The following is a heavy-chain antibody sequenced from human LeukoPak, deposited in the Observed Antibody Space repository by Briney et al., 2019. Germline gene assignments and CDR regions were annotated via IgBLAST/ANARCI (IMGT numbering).Heavy chain of an antibody. CDR1: GFTFSHYS. CDR3: ARGSTTEDC. V-gene: IGHV3-7*04. J-gene: IGHJ4*02. D-gene: IGHD1-1*01. CDR2: IKEDGSDK. Sequence: GGSLTLSCAASGFTFSHYSLTWVRQAPGKGLEWVANIKEDGSDKHYVDSVKGRSTTSRDNAKSTLYLQMNSLRAEDTAVYYCARGSTTEDCWGQGTLVTVSS.